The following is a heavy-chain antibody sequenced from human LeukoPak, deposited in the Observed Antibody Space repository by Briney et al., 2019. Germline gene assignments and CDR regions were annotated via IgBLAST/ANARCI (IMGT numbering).Heavy chain of an antibody. CDR1: IVSIKNYY. CDR3: AREEGVVTAIHFDY. CDR2: IYYTGST. V-gene: IGHV4-59*01. D-gene: IGHD2-21*02. Sequence: SETLSLTCSFSIVSIKNYYWNWIRQSPGKGLQWIGYIYYTGSTDYNFSLKSRVTISLDTSENQFSLRLNSVTAADSAVYFCAREEGVVTAIHFDYWGQGILVTVSS. J-gene: IGHJ4*02.